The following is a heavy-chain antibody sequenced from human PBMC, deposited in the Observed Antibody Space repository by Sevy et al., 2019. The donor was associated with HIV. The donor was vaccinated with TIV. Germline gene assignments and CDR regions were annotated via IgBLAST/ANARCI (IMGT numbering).Heavy chain of an antibody. V-gene: IGHV4-39*01. CDR2: IYYSGST. Sequence: SETLSLTCTVSGGSISSSSYYWGWIRQPPGKGLEWIGSIYYSGSTYYNPSLKSRVTISVDTSKNQFSLKLSSVTAADTDVYYCARRRGSSSWSYYYYYGMDVWGQRTTATVSS. CDR3: ARRRGSSSWSYYYYYGMDV. J-gene: IGHJ6*02. D-gene: IGHD6-13*01. CDR1: GGSISSSSYY.